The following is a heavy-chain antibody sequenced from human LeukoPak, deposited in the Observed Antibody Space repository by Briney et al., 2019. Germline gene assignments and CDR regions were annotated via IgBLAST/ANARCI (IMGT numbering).Heavy chain of an antibody. CDR3: ARAAGTTHFDY. CDR1: GFTFSSYS. D-gene: IGHD1-7*01. J-gene: IGHJ4*02. CDR2: ISSSSSTI. Sequence: GGSLRLSCAASGFTFSSYSMNWVRQAPGKGLEGVSYISSSSSTIYYADSVKGRFTISRDNAKNSLYLQMNSLRAEDTAVYYCARAAGTTHFDYWGQGTLVTVSS. V-gene: IGHV3-48*01.